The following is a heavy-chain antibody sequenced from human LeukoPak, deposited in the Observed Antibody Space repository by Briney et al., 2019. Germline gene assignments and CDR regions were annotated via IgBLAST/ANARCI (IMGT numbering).Heavy chain of an antibody. Sequence: PGGSLRLSCAASGFTFSNTWMSWVRQAPGKGLEWVGRIRSKTDGGTTDYAAPVKGRFTISRDDSKNTLYMQMTSLKTEDTAVYYGTTVGEIVVVPEDWGQGTLVTVS. D-gene: IGHD2-2*01. CDR1: GFTFSNTW. V-gene: IGHV3-15*01. CDR2: IRSKTDGGTT. CDR3: TTVGEIVVVPED. J-gene: IGHJ4*01.